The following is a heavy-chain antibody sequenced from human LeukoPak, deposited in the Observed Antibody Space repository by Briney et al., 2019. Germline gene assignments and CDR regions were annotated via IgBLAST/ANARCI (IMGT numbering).Heavy chain of an antibody. Sequence: GGSLRLSCAASGFTFSSYAMHWVRQAPSKGLEWVAVISYDGSNKYYADSVKGRFTISRDNSKNTLSLQMNSPRAEDTAVYYCARADSSRWYYFDYWGQGTLVPVSS. CDR3: ARADSSRWYYFDY. J-gene: IGHJ4*02. V-gene: IGHV3-30*04. CDR2: ISYDGSNK. D-gene: IGHD6-13*01. CDR1: GFTFSSYA.